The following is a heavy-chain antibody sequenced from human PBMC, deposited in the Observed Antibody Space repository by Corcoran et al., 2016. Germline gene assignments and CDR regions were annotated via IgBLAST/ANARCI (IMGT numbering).Heavy chain of an antibody. V-gene: IGHV2-70*04. CDR1: GFSLSTNGMR. Sequence: QVTLKESGPALVKSTQTLTLTCTFSGFSLSTNGMRVSWVRQPPGKALEWLARIDWDDEKFYNTSLKTRLTIFKDTSKNLVVLTMFNMDPVDTATYYCARSFCTASKCYGRPSDFDYWGQGTLVTVSS. CDR2: IDWDDEK. D-gene: IGHD2-8*02. J-gene: IGHJ4*02. CDR3: ARSFCTASKCYGRPSDFDY.